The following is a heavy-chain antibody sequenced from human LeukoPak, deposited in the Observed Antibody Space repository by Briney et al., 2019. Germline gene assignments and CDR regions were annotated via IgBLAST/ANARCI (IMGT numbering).Heavy chain of an antibody. J-gene: IGHJ3*02. CDR1: GYTFTGYY. D-gene: IGHD3-10*01. Sequence: ASVKVSCKASGYTFTGYYMHWVRQAPGQGLEWMGRINPNSGGTNYAQKFQGRVTMTRDTSISTAYMELSRLRSDDTAVYYCARAAGIIGDTIDIWGQGTMVTVYS. CDR3: ARAAGIIGDTIDI. CDR2: INPNSGGT. V-gene: IGHV1-2*06.